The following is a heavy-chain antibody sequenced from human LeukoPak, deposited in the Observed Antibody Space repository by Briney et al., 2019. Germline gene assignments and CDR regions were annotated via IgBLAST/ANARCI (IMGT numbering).Heavy chain of an antibody. CDR2: ISNSGTIM. D-gene: IGHD2-8*02. Sequence: GGSLRLSCAASGFTFSSYEMNWVRQAPGKGLEWISYISNSGTIMYYADSVKGRFTISRDDAKSSLYLQLSSLRAEDTAVYYCTLVPLGWGQGTLVTVSS. V-gene: IGHV3-48*03. CDR3: TLVPLG. CDR1: GFTFSSYE. J-gene: IGHJ4*02.